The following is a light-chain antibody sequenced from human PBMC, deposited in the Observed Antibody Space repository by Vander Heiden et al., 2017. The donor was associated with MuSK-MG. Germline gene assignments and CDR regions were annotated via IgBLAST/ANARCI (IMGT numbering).Light chain of an antibody. J-gene: IGKJ5*01. CDR2: DAS. CDR1: QDISNY. Sequence: QMTQSPSSLSASVGDRVTITCQASQDISNYLNWYQQKPGKAPKLLIYDASNLETGVPSRFSGSGSGTDFTFTISSLQPEDIATYYCQQYDNPPITFGQGTQLEIK. V-gene: IGKV1-33*01. CDR3: QQYDNPPIT.